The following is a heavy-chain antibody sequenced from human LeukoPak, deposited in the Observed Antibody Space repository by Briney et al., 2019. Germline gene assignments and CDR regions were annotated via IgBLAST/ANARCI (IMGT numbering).Heavy chain of an antibody. V-gene: IGHV4-34*01. Sequence: PSETLSLTCAVYGGSLTGSYWSWIRQPPGKGLEWIGEVNHSGSSNRKPSLKSRVTISADTSKNQFSLKLSSVTAADTAVYYCARLRIRRGQLWSLPYFDYWGQGTLVTVSS. CDR3: ARLRIRRGQLWSLPYFDY. CDR1: GGSLTGSY. CDR2: VNHSGSS. D-gene: IGHD5-18*01. J-gene: IGHJ4*02.